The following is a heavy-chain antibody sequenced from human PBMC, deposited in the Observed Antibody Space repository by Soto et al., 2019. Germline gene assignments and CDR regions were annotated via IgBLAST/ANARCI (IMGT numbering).Heavy chain of an antibody. V-gene: IGHV3-48*03. CDR2: IHPGGQTI. Sequence: EVQLVESGGGLVQPGGSLRLSCAASGFTFSSSEMYWVRQAPGKGLEWISYIHPGGQTIFYAESVKGRCTISRDNAKHSVYLPMNSLRAEDTAVYYCARRGSRWGRGTKVTVSS. CDR3: ARRGSR. D-gene: IGHD2-15*01. J-gene: IGHJ3*01. CDR1: GFTFSSSE.